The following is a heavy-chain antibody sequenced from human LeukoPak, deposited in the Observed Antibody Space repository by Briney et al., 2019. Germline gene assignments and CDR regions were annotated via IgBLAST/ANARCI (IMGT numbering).Heavy chain of an antibody. Sequence: GGSLRLSCAASGFTFSIYSVTWVRQAPGKGLEWVASISSTSSYIYYADSVRGRFTISRDNAQYLAYLQMDSLRAEDTAVYYCARGSKPIGYWGQGTLVTVSS. CDR3: ARGSKPIGY. CDR2: ISSTSSYI. V-gene: IGHV3-21*06. J-gene: IGHJ4*02. D-gene: IGHD3-10*01. CDR1: GFTFSIYS.